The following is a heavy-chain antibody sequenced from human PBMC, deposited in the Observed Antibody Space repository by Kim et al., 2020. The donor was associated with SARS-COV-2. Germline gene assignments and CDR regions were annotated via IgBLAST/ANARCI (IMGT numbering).Heavy chain of an antibody. V-gene: IGHV3-21*01. J-gene: IGHJ6*02. CDR1: GFTFSSYS. D-gene: IGHD2-2*01. Sequence: GGSLRLSCAASGFTFSSYSMNWVRQAPGKGLEWVSSISSSSSYIYYADSVEGRFTISRDNAKNSLYLQMNSLRAEDTAVYYCARLLHCSSTSCYAVGYYYYGMDVWGQGTTVTVSS. CDR3: ARLLHCSSTSCYAVGYYYYGMDV. CDR2: ISSSSSYI.